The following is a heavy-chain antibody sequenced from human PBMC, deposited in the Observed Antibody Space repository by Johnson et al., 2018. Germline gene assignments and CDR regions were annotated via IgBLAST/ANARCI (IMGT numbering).Heavy chain of an antibody. D-gene: IGHD2-2*01. CDR1: GFTVSSNY. V-gene: IGHV3-53*01. CDR3: ARALVVPAAILYYYYGMDV. CDR2: IYSGGST. Sequence: VQLVQSGGGLIQPGGSLRLSCAASGFTVSSNYMSWVRQAPGKGLEWVSVIYSGGSTYYADSVKGRFTISRDNSKNTLYLQMNSLRAEDTAVYYCARALVVPAAILYYYYGMDVWGQGTTVTVSS. J-gene: IGHJ6*02.